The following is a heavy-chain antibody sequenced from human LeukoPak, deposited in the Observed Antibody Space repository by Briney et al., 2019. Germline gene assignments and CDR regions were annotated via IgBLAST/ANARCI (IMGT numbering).Heavy chain of an antibody. CDR2: INPSGGST. CDR3: ARDHLYYYDSSGYYSGGDY. D-gene: IGHD3-22*01. Sequence: ASVKVSCKASGYTFTSYYMHWVRQAPGQGLEWMGIINPSGGSTSYAQKFQGRVTMTRDTSTSTVYMELSSLRAEDTAVYYCARDHLYYYDSSGYYSGGDYWGQGTLVTVSS. J-gene: IGHJ4*02. V-gene: IGHV1-46*01. CDR1: GYTFTSYY.